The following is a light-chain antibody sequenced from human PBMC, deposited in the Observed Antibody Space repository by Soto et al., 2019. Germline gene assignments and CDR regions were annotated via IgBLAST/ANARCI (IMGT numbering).Light chain of an antibody. V-gene: IGLV1-44*01. J-gene: IGLJ1*01. CDR1: SSNIGRNP. Sequence: QSVLTQPPSASGTPGQRVTISCSGSSSNIGRNPVNWYQQLPGTPPKLLLYSNNQRPSGGPDRFSGSKSGTSASLATSGRQSADEADYYCAAWDDSLNGHVFGTGTKLTVL. CDR2: SNN. CDR3: AAWDDSLNGHV.